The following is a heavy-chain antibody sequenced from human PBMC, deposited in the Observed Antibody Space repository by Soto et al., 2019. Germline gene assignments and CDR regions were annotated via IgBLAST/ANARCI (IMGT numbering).Heavy chain of an antibody. CDR2: INADNGNT. CDR1: GYTFTSYA. CDR3: ARERGSSWPYFDY. J-gene: IGHJ4*02. V-gene: IGHV1-3*01. D-gene: IGHD6-13*01. Sequence: ASVKVSCKASGYTFTSYAMHWVRQAPGQRLEWMGWINADNGNTNYAQKLQGRVTMTTDTSTSTAYMELRSLRSDDTAMYYCARERGSSWPYFDYWGQGTLVTVSS.